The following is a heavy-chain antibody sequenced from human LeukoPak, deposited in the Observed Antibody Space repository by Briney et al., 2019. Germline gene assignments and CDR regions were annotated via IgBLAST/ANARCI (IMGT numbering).Heavy chain of an antibody. J-gene: IGHJ6*02. D-gene: IGHD1-26*01. Sequence: SVKVSCKASGGTFSSYAISWVRQAPGQGLEWMGRIIPILGIANYAQKFQGRVTITADKSTSTAYMELSSLRSEDTAVYYCARDLGGSYHYYYYGMDVWGQGTTVTVSS. CDR2: IIPILGIA. V-gene: IGHV1-69*04. CDR3: ARDLGGSYHYYYYGMDV. CDR1: GGTFSSYA.